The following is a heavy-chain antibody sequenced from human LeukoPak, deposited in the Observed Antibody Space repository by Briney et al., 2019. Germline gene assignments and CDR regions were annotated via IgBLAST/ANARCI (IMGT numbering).Heavy chain of an antibody. J-gene: IGHJ4*02. V-gene: IGHV1-2*02. CDR3: ARDAYYYDSSGFDY. D-gene: IGHD3-22*01. CDR2: IDPNSGST. CDR1: GYTFTDYY. Sequence: ASVKVSCKASGYTFTDYYIHWVRQAPGQGLEWMGWIDPNSGSTNYAQNFRGRVTMTRDTSISTAYMELSSLTSDDTAVYYCARDAYYYDSSGFDYWGQGTLVTVSS.